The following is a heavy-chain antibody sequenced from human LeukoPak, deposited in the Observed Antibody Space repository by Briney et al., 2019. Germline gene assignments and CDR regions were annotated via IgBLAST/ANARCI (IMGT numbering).Heavy chain of an antibody. CDR3: ARSTYCGGDCYWGLRYYLDY. Sequence: SETLSLTCTVSGGSISSYYWSWIRQPPGKGLEWIGYIYYSGSTNYNPSLKSRVTISVDTSKNQFSLKLSSVTAADTAVYYCARSTYCGGDCYWGLRYYLDYWGQGTLVTVSS. D-gene: IGHD2-21*02. CDR2: IYYSGST. CDR1: GGSISSYY. J-gene: IGHJ4*02. V-gene: IGHV4-59*08.